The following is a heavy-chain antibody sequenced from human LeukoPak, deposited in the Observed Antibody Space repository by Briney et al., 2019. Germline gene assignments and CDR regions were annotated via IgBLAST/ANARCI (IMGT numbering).Heavy chain of an antibody. Sequence: ASVKVSCKASGGTFSSNAISWVRQAPGQGLEWMGRIIPILGIANYAQKFQGRVTITADKSTSTAYMELSSLKSEDTAVYYCARAGGGDRYYFDYWGQGTLVTVSS. D-gene: IGHD2-21*02. V-gene: IGHV1-69*04. J-gene: IGHJ4*02. CDR2: IIPILGIA. CDR1: GGTFSSNA. CDR3: ARAGGGDRYYFDY.